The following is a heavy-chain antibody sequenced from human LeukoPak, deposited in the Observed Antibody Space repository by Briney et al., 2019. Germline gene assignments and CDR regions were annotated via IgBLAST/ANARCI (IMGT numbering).Heavy chain of an antibody. CDR1: GGSISSYY. CDR2: IYTSGST. V-gene: IGHV4-4*07. CDR3: ARDSGTTGEVKFDP. J-gene: IGHJ5*02. D-gene: IGHD3-10*01. Sequence: SETLSLTCTVSGGSISSYYWSWIRQPAGKGLEWIGRIYTSGSTTYNPSLKSRVTMSVDTSKNQFSLKLSSVTAADTVVYYGARDSGTTGEVKFDPWGQGTLVTVSS.